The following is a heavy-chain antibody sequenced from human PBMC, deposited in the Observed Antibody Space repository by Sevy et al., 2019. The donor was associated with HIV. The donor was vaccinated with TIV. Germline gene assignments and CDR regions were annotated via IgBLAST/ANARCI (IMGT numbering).Heavy chain of an antibody. D-gene: IGHD6-19*01. CDR2: ISSSSSYI. CDR1: GFTFSSYS. Sequence: GESLRLSCAASGFTFSSYSMNWVRQAPGKGLEWVSSISSSSSYIYYADSVKGRFTISRDNAKNSLYLQMNSLRAEDTAVYYCARAGGAVAGFADDAFDIWGQGTMVTVSS. CDR3: ARAGGAVAGFADDAFDI. V-gene: IGHV3-21*01. J-gene: IGHJ3*02.